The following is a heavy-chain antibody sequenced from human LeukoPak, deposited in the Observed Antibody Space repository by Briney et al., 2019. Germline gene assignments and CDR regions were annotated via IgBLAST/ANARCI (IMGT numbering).Heavy chain of an antibody. V-gene: IGHV4-39*07. CDR2: FYNSGST. Sequence: PSETLSLTCTVSGGSISSSSYYWGWVRQPPGKGRGWIGSFYNSGSTFYNPSLESRVTISVDTSKNQFSLNLNSVTAADTAVYFCLGPFCSGTNCYAKGYYFGMDVWGQGTKVTVSS. D-gene: IGHD2-2*01. CDR3: LGPFCSGTNCYAKGYYFGMDV. J-gene: IGHJ6*02. CDR1: GGSISSSSYY.